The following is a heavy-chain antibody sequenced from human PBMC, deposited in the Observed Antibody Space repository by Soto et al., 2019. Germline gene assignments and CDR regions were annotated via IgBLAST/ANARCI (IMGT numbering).Heavy chain of an antibody. CDR1: GFTFSNYA. CDR3: ANHPRVHYYDSGSSSY. CDR2: ISGSGGST. D-gene: IGHD3-10*01. V-gene: IGHV3-23*01. J-gene: IGHJ4*02. Sequence: GGSLRLSCAASGFTFSNYAMSWVRQAPGKGLEWVSAISGSGGSTYYADSVKGRFTISRDNSNNTLYLQMKSLRAEDTPVYYCANHPRVHYYDSGSSSYWGQGTLVTVPS.